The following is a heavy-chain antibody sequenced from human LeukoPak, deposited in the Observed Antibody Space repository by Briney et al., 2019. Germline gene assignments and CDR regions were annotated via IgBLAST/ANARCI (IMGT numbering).Heavy chain of an antibody. D-gene: IGHD6-19*01. V-gene: IGHV4-59*01. CDR1: GGSISSDY. CDR3: ARKDSSGWFLDY. Sequence: SETLSLTCTVSGGSISSDYWSWIRQSPGKGLEGIGYIYYSGSTNYNPSLKSRVTISVDTSKNHFSLKLSSVTAADTAMYYCARKDSSGWFLDYWGQGTLVTVSS. CDR2: IYYSGST. J-gene: IGHJ4*02.